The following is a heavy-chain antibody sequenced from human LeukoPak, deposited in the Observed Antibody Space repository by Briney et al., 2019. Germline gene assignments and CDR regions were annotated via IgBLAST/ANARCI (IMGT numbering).Heavy chain of an antibody. D-gene: IGHD2-2*01. CDR3: ARERDPDIVVVPAAAARAFDI. J-gene: IGHJ3*02. CDR1: GYTLTELS. CDR2: IIPIFGTA. Sequence: SVKVSCKVSGYTLTELSMHWVRQAPGQGLEWMGGIIPIFGTANYAQKFQGRVTITADESTSTAYMELSSLRSEDTAVYYCARERDPDIVVVPAAAARAFDIWGQGTMVTVSS. V-gene: IGHV1-69*13.